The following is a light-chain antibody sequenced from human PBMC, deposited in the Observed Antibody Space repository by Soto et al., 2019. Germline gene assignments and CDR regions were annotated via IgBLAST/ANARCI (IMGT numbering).Light chain of an antibody. V-gene: IGKV3-15*01. CDR3: QPYNNWPPLT. CDR2: GAS. Sequence: EIVMTQAPATLSVSPGERATLSCRASQSVSSNLAWYQQKPGQAPRLLIYGASTRATGIPARVSGSGSGTEFTLTISSLQSEDVAVYYCQPYNNWPPLTFGGGTKVEIK. J-gene: IGKJ4*01. CDR1: QSVSSN.